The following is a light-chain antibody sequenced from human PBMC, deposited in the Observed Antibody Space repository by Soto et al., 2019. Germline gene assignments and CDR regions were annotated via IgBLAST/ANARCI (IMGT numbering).Light chain of an antibody. J-gene: IGKJ2*02. CDR3: QQYFTSRT. CDR1: QSISSH. Sequence: DIQMTQSPSSLSASVGDRVTISCRASQSISSHLNWYQQKPGKAPKLLIYGALTLQTGVPSRFSGSGSGTDFTLTISRLEPEDFAVYYCQQYFTSRTFGQGTKVDI. CDR2: GAL. V-gene: IGKV1-39*01.